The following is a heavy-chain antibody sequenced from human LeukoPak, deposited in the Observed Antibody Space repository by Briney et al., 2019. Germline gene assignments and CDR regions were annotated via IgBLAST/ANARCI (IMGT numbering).Heavy chain of an antibody. Sequence: SETLSLTCTVSGYSISSGYYWGWIRQPPGKGLEWIGEINHSGSTNYNPSLKSRVTISVDTSKNQFSLKLSSVTAADTAVYYCARQARFGELLYYFDYWGQGTLVTVSS. CDR1: GYSISSGYY. J-gene: IGHJ4*02. V-gene: IGHV4-38-2*02. CDR2: INHSGST. CDR3: ARQARFGELLYYFDY. D-gene: IGHD3-10*01.